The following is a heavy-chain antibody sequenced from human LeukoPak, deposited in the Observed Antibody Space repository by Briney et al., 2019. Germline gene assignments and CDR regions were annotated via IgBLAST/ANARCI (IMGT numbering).Heavy chain of an antibody. CDR1: GFTFSGSA. J-gene: IGHJ3*01. V-gene: IGHV3-73*01. Sequence: PGGSLRLSCAASGFTFSGSAMYWVRQASGKGREWLGRIRSKADNYATMYAASVKGRFTISRDDSKNTAYLQMNSLTTEDTAVYYCIAVVSGDAFEFWGQGTMVTVSS. CDR2: IRSKADNYAT. D-gene: IGHD5/OR15-5a*01. CDR3: IAVVSGDAFEF.